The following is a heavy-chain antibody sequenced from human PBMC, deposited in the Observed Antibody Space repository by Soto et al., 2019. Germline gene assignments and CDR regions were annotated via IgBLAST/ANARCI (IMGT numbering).Heavy chain of an antibody. J-gene: IGHJ3*02. CDR3: ARGGIYSDYAFDI. Sequence: GASVKVSCTASGGTFSSYTISWVRQAPGQGLEWMGRIIPILGIANYAQKFQGRVTITADKSTSTAYMELSSLRSEDTAVYYCARGGIYSDYAFDIWGQGTMVTVSS. D-gene: IGHD1-26*01. CDR1: GGTFSSYT. V-gene: IGHV1-69*02. CDR2: IIPILGIA.